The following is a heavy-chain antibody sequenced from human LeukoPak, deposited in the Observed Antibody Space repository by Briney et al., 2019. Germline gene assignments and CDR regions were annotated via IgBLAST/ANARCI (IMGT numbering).Heavy chain of an antibody. CDR3: AKDARGYQRPIDY. D-gene: IGHD3-22*01. J-gene: IGHJ4*02. CDR1: GFTFNNYG. V-gene: IGHV3-23*01. CDR2: IGGGGGIT. Sequence: GGSLRLSCAGSGFTFNNYGMNWDRQAPGKGLEWVAGIGGGGGITDYADSVRGRFTISRDNAKNTLSLQMSSLRVEDTAVYFCAKDARGYQRPIDYWGQGILVTVSS.